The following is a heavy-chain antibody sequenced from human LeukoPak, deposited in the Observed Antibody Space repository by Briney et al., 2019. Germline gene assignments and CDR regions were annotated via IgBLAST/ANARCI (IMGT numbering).Heavy chain of an antibody. CDR2: IYTSGST. D-gene: IGHD6-13*01. Sequence: PSETLSLTCTVSGGSISSYYWSWIRQPAGKGLEWIGRIYTSGSTNYNPSLKSRVTMSVDTSKNQFSLKLSSVTAADTAVYYCASGDGSSWDLFAFDIWGQGTMVTVSS. CDR1: GGSISSYY. V-gene: IGHV4-4*07. CDR3: ASGDGSSWDLFAFDI. J-gene: IGHJ3*02.